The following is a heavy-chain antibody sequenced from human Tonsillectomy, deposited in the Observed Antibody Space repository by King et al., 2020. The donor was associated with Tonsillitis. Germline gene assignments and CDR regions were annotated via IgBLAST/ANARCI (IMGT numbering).Heavy chain of an antibody. CDR2: VYYTGTT. Sequence: QLQESGPGLVKPSETLSLTCTVSGGYIMSYYWSWIRQPPGKGLEWIGYVYYTGTTNYNPSLKSRVTMAADTSKNQVSLKMNSVTAADTAVYYCASLSRTWNFDFWGQGILVSVSS. CDR1: GGYIMSYY. V-gene: IGHV4-59*08. CDR3: ASLSRTWNFDF. D-gene: IGHD1-14*01. J-gene: IGHJ4*02.